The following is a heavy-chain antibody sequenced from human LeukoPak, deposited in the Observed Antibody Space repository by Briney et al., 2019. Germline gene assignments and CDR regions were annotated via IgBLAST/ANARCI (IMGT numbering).Heavy chain of an antibody. CDR3: ARGGSGWSYYHFDY. J-gene: IGHJ4*02. CDR2: IYYSGNT. V-gene: IGHV4-59*01. Sequence: KPSETLSLTCTVSGGSISGYYWSWIRQPPEKGLEWIGYIYYSGNTNYNPSLKSRVTISVDTSKNQFSLMLSSVTAADTAVYYCARGGSGWSYYHFDYWGQGTLVTVSS. D-gene: IGHD6-19*01. CDR1: GGSISGYY.